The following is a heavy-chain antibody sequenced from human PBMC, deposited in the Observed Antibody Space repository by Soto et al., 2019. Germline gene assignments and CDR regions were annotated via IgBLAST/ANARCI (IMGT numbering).Heavy chain of an antibody. D-gene: IGHD2-15*01. Sequence: QVQLVQSGAEVKKPGSSVKVSCKASGGTFSSYTISWVRQAPGQGLEWMGRIIPILGIANYAQKFQGRVTITADKSTSTAYMELSSLRSEDTAVYYCASPDCSGGSCFYYYMDVWGKGTTVTVSS. CDR3: ASPDCSGGSCFYYYMDV. CDR2: IIPILGIA. CDR1: GGTFSSYT. V-gene: IGHV1-69*02. J-gene: IGHJ6*03.